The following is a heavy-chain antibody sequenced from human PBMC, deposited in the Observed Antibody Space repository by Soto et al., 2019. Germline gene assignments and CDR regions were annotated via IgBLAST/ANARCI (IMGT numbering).Heavy chain of an antibody. D-gene: IGHD2-15*01. V-gene: IGHV1-69*06. CDR3: ARDPDEVVCTDYHYYGMDV. J-gene: IGHJ6*02. CDR2: ILPVFGTT. CDR1: GDTSSNYG. Sequence: GASVKVSGKASGDTSSNYGVSWVRQAPGQGLEWMGGILPVFGTTTYARNFQGRITITADKSTSTVYVELTSLRSDDTATYYCARDPDEVVCTDYHYYGMDVWDQGATVTVSS.